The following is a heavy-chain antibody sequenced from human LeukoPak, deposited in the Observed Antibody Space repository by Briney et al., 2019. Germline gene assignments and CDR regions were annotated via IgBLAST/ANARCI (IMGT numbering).Heavy chain of an antibody. Sequence: GGSLRLSCAASGFIFSDYWMNWVRQTPGKGLEWVANIRKDGSEKHYVDSVRGRFTISRGNAKNSLYLLMDSLRAEDTAVYYCAADGYSSPFDYWGQGTLVTVSS. CDR2: IRKDGSEK. J-gene: IGHJ4*02. CDR1: GFIFSDYW. D-gene: IGHD5-24*01. V-gene: IGHV3-7*01. CDR3: AADGYSSPFDY.